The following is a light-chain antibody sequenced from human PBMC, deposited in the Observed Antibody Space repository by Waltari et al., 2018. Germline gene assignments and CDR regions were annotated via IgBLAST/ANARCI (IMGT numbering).Light chain of an antibody. CDR2: DAS. V-gene: IGKV3-11*01. Sequence: EVVLTQSPATLSLSPGERATLSCRASQSVSSYLAWYQQKPGQTPRLLIYDASNRATGIPVRFSGSGSGTDFTLTISSLEPEDFAVYYCQQRGNWPNTFGQGTKVEIK. CDR3: QQRGNWPNT. CDR1: QSVSSY. J-gene: IGKJ2*01.